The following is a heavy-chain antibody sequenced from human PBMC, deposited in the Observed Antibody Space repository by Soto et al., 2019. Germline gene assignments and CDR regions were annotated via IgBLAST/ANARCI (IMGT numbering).Heavy chain of an antibody. CDR1: GYTFTTYY. CDR3: ARSPQLGGLQSWHFDY. D-gene: IGHD1-26*01. CDR2: INPGGGSA. J-gene: IGHJ4*02. V-gene: IGHV1-46*01. Sequence: QVQLVQSGAEVKKPGASVKVSCKASGYTFTTYYIHWVRQAPGQGLEWIGVINPGGGSATYTQNFQDRVTMTRDTSTRTVTMELGSLTTDDTALYYCARSPQLGGLQSWHFDYWGQGALVTVSS.